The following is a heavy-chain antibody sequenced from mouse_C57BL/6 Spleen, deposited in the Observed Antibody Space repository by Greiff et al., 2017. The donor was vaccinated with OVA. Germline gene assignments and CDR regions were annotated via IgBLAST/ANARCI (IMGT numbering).Heavy chain of an antibody. D-gene: IGHD4-1*02. CDR2: IYPGDGDT. CDR3: ARSTGTPYYAMDY. Sequence: VQLQQSGPELVKPGASVKISCKASGYAFSSSWMNWVKQRPGKGLEWIGRIYPGDGDTNYNGKFKGKATLTADKSSSTAYMQLSSLTSEDSAVYFCARSTGTPYYAMDYWGQGTSVTVSS. J-gene: IGHJ4*01. CDR1: GYAFSSSW. V-gene: IGHV1-82*01.